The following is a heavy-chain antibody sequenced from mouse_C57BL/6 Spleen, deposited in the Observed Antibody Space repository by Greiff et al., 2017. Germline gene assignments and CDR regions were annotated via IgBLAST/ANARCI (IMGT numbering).Heavy chain of an antibody. CDR1: GYTFTDYY. Sequence: VQLQQSGAELVRPGASVKLSCKASGYTFTDYYINWVKQRPGQGLEWIARIYPGSGNTYYNEKFKGKATLTAEKSSSTAYMQLSSLTSEDSAVYFWARSRNYYGSSYWYFDVWGTGTTVTVSS. J-gene: IGHJ1*03. CDR2: IYPGSGNT. V-gene: IGHV1-76*01. D-gene: IGHD1-1*01. CDR3: ARSRNYYGSSYWYFDV.